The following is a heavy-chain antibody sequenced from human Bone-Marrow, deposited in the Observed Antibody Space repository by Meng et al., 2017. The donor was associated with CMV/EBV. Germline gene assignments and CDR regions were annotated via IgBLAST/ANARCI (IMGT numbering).Heavy chain of an antibody. D-gene: IGHD6-6*01. Sequence: GESLKISCEASGFTFSSYWMSWVRQAPGKGLEWVANIKQDGSEKYYVDSVKGRFTISRDNAKNSLYLQMNSLRAEDTALYYCAKDMGYSSSSGGFDYWGQGTLVTVSS. J-gene: IGHJ4*02. CDR2: IKQDGSEK. V-gene: IGHV3-7*03. CDR3: AKDMGYSSSSGGFDY. CDR1: GFTFSSYW.